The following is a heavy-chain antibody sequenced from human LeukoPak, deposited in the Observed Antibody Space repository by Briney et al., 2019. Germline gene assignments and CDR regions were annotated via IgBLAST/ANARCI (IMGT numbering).Heavy chain of an antibody. J-gene: IGHJ4*02. CDR2: ITWNSGRI. V-gene: IGHV3-9*01. CDR3: VKDFWYVGY. D-gene: IGHD6-13*01. Sequence: GGSLRLSCAASGFTFEDYAMHWVRQAPGKGLEWVSGITWNSGRIGYADSVKGRFTISRDNTKSSLYLQMNNLRAEDTAVYYCVKDFWYVGYWGQGTLVTVSS. CDR1: GFTFEDYA.